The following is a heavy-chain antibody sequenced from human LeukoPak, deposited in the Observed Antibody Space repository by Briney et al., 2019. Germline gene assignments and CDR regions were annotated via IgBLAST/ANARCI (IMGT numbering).Heavy chain of an antibody. CDR1: GGSISSYY. CDR3: ARGDYYYYMDV. Sequence: SETLSLTCTVSGGSISSYYWSWIRQPPGKGLEWIGYIYYSGSTNYNPSLKSRVTISVDTSKNQFSLKLSSVTAADTAVYYCARGDYYYYMDVWGKGTTVTVSS. V-gene: IGHV4-59*01. CDR2: IYYSGST. J-gene: IGHJ6*03.